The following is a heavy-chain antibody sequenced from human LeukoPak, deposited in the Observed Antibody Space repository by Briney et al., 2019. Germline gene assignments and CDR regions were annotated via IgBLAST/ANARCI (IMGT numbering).Heavy chain of an antibody. V-gene: IGHV4-4*02. CDR2: IYHSGST. J-gene: IGHJ5*02. CDR3: ARDWRIAVAGHNCFDP. CDR1: GFTLRGYG. Sequence: PGGSLRLSCAASGFTLRGYGMHWVRQPPGKGLEWIGEIYHSGSTNYNPSLKSRVTISVNTSKKQFSLKLSSVTAADTAVYYCARDWRIAVAGHNCFDPWGQGTLVTVSS. D-gene: IGHD6-19*01.